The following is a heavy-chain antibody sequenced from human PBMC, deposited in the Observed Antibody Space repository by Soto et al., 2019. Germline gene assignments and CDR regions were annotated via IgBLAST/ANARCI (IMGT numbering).Heavy chain of an antibody. Sequence: QVQLVQSGAEVKKPGSSVKVSCKASGGTFSSYAISWVRQAPGQGLEWMGGIIPIFGTANYAQKFQGRVTITADESTSTAYMELSSLRSEDTAVYYCAHTPYYDYVWGSFDEGYRGQGTLVTVSS. CDR1: GGTFSSYA. CDR3: AHTPYYDYVWGSFDEGY. D-gene: IGHD3-16*01. V-gene: IGHV1-69*01. CDR2: IIPIFGTA. J-gene: IGHJ4*02.